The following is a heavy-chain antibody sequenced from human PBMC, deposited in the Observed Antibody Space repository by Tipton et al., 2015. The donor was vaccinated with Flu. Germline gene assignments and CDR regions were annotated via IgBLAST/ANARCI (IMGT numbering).Heavy chain of an antibody. Sequence: TLSLTCTVSGGSISSYYWSWIRQPPGKGLEWIGYIYYSGSTNNNPSLKSRVTISVDTSKNQFSLKLSSVTAADTAVYYCAREWGDAFDIWGQGTMVTVSS. D-gene: IGHD3-16*01. CDR1: GGSISSYY. V-gene: IGHV4-59*01. CDR2: IYYSGST. J-gene: IGHJ3*02. CDR3: AREWGDAFDI.